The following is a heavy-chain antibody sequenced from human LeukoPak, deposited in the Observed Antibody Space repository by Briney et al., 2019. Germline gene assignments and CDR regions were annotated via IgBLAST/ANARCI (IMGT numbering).Heavy chain of an antibody. Sequence: PGGSLRLSCAASGFTFSSYSMNWVRQAPGKGLEWVSSISSSSSYIYYADSVKGRFTISRDNAKNSLYLQMNSLRAEDTAVYYCAKDSGAALRLSTDAFDIWGQGTMVTVSS. CDR3: AKDSGAALRLSTDAFDI. J-gene: IGHJ3*02. CDR1: GFTFSSYS. D-gene: IGHD1-26*01. V-gene: IGHV3-21*01. CDR2: ISSSSSYI.